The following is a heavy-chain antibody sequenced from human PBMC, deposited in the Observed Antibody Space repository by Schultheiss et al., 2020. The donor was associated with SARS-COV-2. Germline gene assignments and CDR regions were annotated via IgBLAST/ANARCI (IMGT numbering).Heavy chain of an antibody. CDR2: ISSNGGST. D-gene: IGHD3-10*01. Sequence: GGYLRLSCAASGFTFSSYAMHWVRQAPGKGLEYVSAISSNGGSTYYADSVRGQFTISRDNSKNTLYLQMNSLRAEDTAVYYCARMFYYVSGSAFDYWCQGTLVTVSS. CDR3: ARMFYYVSGSAFDY. J-gene: IGHJ4*02. CDR1: GFTFSSYA. V-gene: IGHV3-64*04.